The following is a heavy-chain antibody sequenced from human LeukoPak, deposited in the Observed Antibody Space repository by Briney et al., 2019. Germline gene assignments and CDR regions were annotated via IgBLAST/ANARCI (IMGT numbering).Heavy chain of an antibody. CDR1: GFTFSNNW. Sequence: PGGSLRLSCAASGFTFSNNWMTWVRQAPGKGLEWVANIKQDGSEKYYVDSVKGRFTISRDNAKTSLYLQVNSLRAEDTAVYYCARERNGGYVPNFDSWGQGTLVTVSS. V-gene: IGHV3-7*01. CDR3: ARERNGGYVPNFDS. CDR2: IKQDGSEK. J-gene: IGHJ4*02. D-gene: IGHD5-12*01.